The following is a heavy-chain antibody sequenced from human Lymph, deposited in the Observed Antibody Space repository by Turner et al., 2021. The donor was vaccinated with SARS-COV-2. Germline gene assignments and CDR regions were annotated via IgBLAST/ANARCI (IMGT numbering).Heavy chain of an antibody. CDR1: GGSISSSSYY. J-gene: IGHJ4*02. CDR3: AIRRWLRGPIDY. D-gene: IGHD5-12*01. CDR2: ISYSGST. Sequence: QLQLQESGPGLVKPSETLSLTCTVPGGSISSSSYYWGWIRQPPGQGLEWIGSISYSGSTDYNPSLKSRVTISVDTSKNHFSLKLSSVTAADTALYYCAIRRWLRGPIDYWGQGTLVTGSS. V-gene: IGHV4-39*02.